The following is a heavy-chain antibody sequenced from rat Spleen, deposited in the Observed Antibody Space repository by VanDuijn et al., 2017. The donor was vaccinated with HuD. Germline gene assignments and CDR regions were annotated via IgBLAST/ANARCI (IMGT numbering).Heavy chain of an antibody. CDR1: GFSLTGNN. Sequence: QVQLKESGPGLVQPSQTLSLTCTVSGFSLTGNNVHWVRQPPGKGLEWMGRMRYDGDTYFNSALKSRLSISRDTSKSQVFLKMNSLQTEDTATYYCARGPLYNSGFAYWGQGTLVTVSS. CDR3: ARGPLYNSGFAY. D-gene: IGHD4-3*01. CDR2: MRYDGDT. J-gene: IGHJ3*01. V-gene: IGHV2S30*01.